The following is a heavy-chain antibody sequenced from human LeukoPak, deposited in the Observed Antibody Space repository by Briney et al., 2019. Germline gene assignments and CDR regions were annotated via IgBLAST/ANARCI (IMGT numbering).Heavy chain of an antibody. CDR1: GYTFTGYY. V-gene: IGHV1-2*02. Sequence: ASVKVSCKASGYTFTGYYMHWVRQAPGQGLEWMGWINLNSGGTNYAQKFQGRVTMTRDTSISTAYMELSRLRSDDTAVYYCARGIAAAATNYYFDYLGQGTLVTVSS. J-gene: IGHJ4*02. CDR3: ARGIAAAATNYYFDY. CDR2: INLNSGGT. D-gene: IGHD6-13*01.